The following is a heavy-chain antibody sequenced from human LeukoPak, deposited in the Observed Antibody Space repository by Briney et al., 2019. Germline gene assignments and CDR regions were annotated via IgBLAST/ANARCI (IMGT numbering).Heavy chain of an antibody. Sequence: SETLSLTCAVYGGSFSGYYWSWIRQPPGKGLEWIGSIYYSGNTYYNPSLKSRVTISVDTSKNQFSLKLSSVTAADTAVYYCARRGGSYDYWGQGTLVTVSS. CDR2: IYYSGNT. J-gene: IGHJ4*02. CDR3: ARRGGSYDY. D-gene: IGHD1-26*01. V-gene: IGHV4-34*01. CDR1: GGSFSGYY.